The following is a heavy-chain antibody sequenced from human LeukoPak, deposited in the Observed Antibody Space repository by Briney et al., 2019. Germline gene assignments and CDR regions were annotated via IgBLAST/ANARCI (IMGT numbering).Heavy chain of an antibody. J-gene: IGHJ4*02. CDR3: ARRNGEWELNYYFDY. CDR2: IIPIFGTA. CDR1: GYTFTSYG. Sequence: SVKVSCKASGYTFTSYGISWVRQAPGQGLEWMGGIIPIFGTANYAQKFQGRVTITADESTSTAYMELSSLRSEDTAVYYCARRNGEWELNYYFDYWGQGTLVTVSS. D-gene: IGHD1-26*01. V-gene: IGHV1-69*13.